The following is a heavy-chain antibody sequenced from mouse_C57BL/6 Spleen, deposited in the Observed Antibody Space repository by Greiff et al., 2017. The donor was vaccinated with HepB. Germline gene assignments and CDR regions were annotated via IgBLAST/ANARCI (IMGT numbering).Heavy chain of an antibody. J-gene: IGHJ2*01. D-gene: IGHD1-1*01. CDR3: ARGIITTVVGFDY. CDR1: GYTFTSYW. CDR2: IDPSDSYT. V-gene: IGHV1-69*01. Sequence: QVQLQQPGAELVMPGASVKLSCKASGYTFTSYWMHWVKQRPGQGLEWIGEIDPSDSYTNYNQKFKGKSTLTVDKSSSTAYMQLSSLTSADSAVYYCARGIITTVVGFDYWGQGTTLTVSS.